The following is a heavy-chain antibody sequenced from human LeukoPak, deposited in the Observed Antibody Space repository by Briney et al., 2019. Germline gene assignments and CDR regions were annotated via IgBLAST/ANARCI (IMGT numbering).Heavy chain of an antibody. V-gene: IGHV3-74*01. Sequence: PGGSLRLSCVASRFIFSNYGMHWVRQAPGKGLVWVSRIDRDGSRINYADSVKGRFTISRDNGKNTLFLQMNSLRAEDAAVYYCVRGNDYGGPHYWGQGTLVTVSS. D-gene: IGHD4-23*01. J-gene: IGHJ4*02. CDR1: RFIFSNYG. CDR3: VRGNDYGGPHY. CDR2: IDRDGSRI.